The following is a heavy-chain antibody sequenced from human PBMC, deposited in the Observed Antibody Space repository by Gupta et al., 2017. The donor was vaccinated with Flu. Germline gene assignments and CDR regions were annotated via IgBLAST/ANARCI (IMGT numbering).Heavy chain of an antibody. D-gene: IGHD2-2*01. V-gene: IGHV3-7*01. Sequence: WMIGVRQAPGEGIEGVGKIKKDGRWKNYVDVVQGRFTISRENAKNSLYWQRNSRRAEETVVYDCAREVEGYCTSTSWFCYWGRGTLVTV. J-gene: IGHJ4*02. CDR2: IKKDGRWK. CDR3: AREVEGYCTSTSWFCY. CDR1: W.